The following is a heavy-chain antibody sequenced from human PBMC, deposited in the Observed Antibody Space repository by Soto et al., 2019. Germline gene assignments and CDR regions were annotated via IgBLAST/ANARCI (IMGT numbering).Heavy chain of an antibody. V-gene: IGHV3-23*01. Sequence: EAQLLDSGGGLVQPGGSLRLSCAASGFTFSGYALTWVRQAPGKGLEWVSAISGGGDATFYADSVKGRFTISRDNSKITLYLQMNSLRAEDTAVYYCARKVSGSTGRPDLWYFDLWGRGTLVTVSS. D-gene: IGHD3-10*01. J-gene: IGHJ2*01. CDR3: ARKVSGSTGRPDLWYFDL. CDR2: ISGGGDAT. CDR1: GFTFSGYA.